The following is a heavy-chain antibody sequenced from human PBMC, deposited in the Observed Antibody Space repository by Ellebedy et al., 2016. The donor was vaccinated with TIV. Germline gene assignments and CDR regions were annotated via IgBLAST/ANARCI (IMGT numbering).Heavy chain of an antibody. CDR3: TKPRGYGSGTYFPD. CDR2: IRSKPNDYAT. J-gene: IGHJ4*02. D-gene: IGHD3-10*01. CDR1: GFTFSGSA. Sequence: PGGSLRLSCAASGFTFSGSAMHWVRQASGKGLEWVGHIRSKPNDYATAYAASVRGRFTISRDDSTNTAYLQMNSLKTEDTAVYYCTKPRGYGSGTYFPDWGQGSLVTVSS. V-gene: IGHV3-73*01.